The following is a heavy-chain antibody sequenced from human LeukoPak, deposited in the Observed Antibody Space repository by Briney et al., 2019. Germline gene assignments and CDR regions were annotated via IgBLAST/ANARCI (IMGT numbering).Heavy chain of an antibody. Sequence: PGGSLRLSCAASGFTFSSYAMSWVRQAPGKGLEWVSAPSGSGSNTYYADSVKGRFTISRDNSKNTLYLQMNSLRAEDTAVYYCAKDRRPTTVVTYPSDWGQGTLVTVSS. D-gene: IGHD4-11*01. V-gene: IGHV3-23*01. J-gene: IGHJ4*02. CDR1: GFTFSSYA. CDR3: AKDRRPTTVVTYPSD. CDR2: PSGSGSNT.